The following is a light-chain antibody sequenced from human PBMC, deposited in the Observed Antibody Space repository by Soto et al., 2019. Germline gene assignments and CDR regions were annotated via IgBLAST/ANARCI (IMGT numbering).Light chain of an antibody. J-gene: IGKJ5*01. V-gene: IGKV2-30*01. CDR2: KVS. CDR3: MQGTHWPLT. Sequence: DVVMTQSPLSLPVTLGQXXXXXXXXXHILVYSDGNTYLNWFHQRPGQSPRRLIYKVSTRESGVPDRFSGSGSGTDFTLKISRVEAEDIGVYYCMQGTHWPLTFGQGTRLQI. CDR1: HILVYSDGNTY.